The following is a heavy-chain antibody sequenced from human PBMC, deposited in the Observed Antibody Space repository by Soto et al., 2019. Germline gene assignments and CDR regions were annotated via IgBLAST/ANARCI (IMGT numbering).Heavy chain of an antibody. Sequence: QITLKESGPTLVKPTQTLTLTCTFSGFSLTTRGVGVGWIRQPPGKALECLELIYWDDDKRYSPSLQSRPSITKDTSKNQGFLTMTNVDPGDTATDYCADYPNYYQYGWFDPWGQGTLVSVSS. V-gene: IGHV2-5*02. CDR2: IYWDDDK. CDR3: ADYPNYYQYGWFDP. J-gene: IGHJ5*02. CDR1: GFSLTTRGVG. D-gene: IGHD3-16*01.